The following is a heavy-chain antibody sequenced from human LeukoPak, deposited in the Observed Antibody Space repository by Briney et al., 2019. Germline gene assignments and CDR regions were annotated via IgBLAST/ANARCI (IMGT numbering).Heavy chain of an antibody. CDR2: ISGSGAYT. Sequence: PGGSLRLSCAASGFTFSSYAMTWVRQAPGEGLEWASAISGSGAYTQYADSVKGRFTISRDNSKNALFLQMNSLRAEDTAVYYCARPFRQFDSSSSYYSFDLWSRGTVVTVSS. CDR1: GFTFSSYA. J-gene: IGHJ5*02. V-gene: IGHV3-23*01. D-gene: IGHD3-22*01. CDR3: ARPFRQFDSSSSYYSFDL.